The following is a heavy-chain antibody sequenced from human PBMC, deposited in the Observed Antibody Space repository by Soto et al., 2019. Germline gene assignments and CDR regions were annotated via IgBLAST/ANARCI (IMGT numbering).Heavy chain of an antibody. V-gene: IGHV3-30*19. CDR1: QFSFNNYG. D-gene: IGHD3-22*01. CDR3: ARDNYDSSGYPDY. Sequence: QVQLVESGGGVVQPGRSLRVSCVASQFSFNNYGMHWVRQAPGKGLEWVAVIWSDGSTKYYADSVKGRFTISRDNSKNTLYLQMNSLRAEDTAVYYCARDNYDSSGYPDYWGQGTLVTVSS. J-gene: IGHJ4*02. CDR2: IWSDGSTK.